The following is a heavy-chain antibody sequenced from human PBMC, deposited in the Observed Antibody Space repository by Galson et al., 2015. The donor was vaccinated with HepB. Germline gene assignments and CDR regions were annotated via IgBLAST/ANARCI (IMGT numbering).Heavy chain of an antibody. CDR3: ARDQGDDYGYY. Sequence: SLRLSCAASGFTFSSYGMHWVRQAPGKGLEWVAVIWYDGSNKYYADSVKGRFTISRDNSKNTLYLQMNSLRAEDTAVYYCARDQGDDYGYYWGQGTLITVSS. J-gene: IGHJ4*02. V-gene: IGHV3-33*01. D-gene: IGHD4-17*01. CDR2: IWYDGSNK. CDR1: GFTFSSYG.